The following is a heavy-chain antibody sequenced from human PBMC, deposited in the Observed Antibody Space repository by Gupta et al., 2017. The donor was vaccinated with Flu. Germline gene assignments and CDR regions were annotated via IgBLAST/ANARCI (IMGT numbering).Heavy chain of an antibody. Sequence: EVQLVESGGGLVQPGGSLRLSCAASGFTFSSYWMHWVRQAPGKGLVWVSRINSDGSSTSYADSVKGRFTISRDNAKNTLYLQMNSLRAEDTAVYYCARDPGYCSSTSCYDFDYWGQGTLVTVSS. CDR1: GFTFSSYW. J-gene: IGHJ4*02. CDR2: INSDGSST. V-gene: IGHV3-74*01. CDR3: ARDPGYCSSTSCYDFDY. D-gene: IGHD2-2*01.